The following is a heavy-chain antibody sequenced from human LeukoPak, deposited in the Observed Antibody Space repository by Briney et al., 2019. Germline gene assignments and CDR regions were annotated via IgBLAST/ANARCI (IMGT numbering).Heavy chain of an antibody. CDR3: ARADSGNYRFDC. CDR1: GYTFTGYY. CDR2: INPNSGGT. J-gene: IGHJ4*02. V-gene: IGHV1-2*02. Sequence: ASVKVSCKASGYTFTGYYMHWVRQAPGQGLEWMGWINPNSGGTNYAQKFQGRVIMTRDMSTSTFYMELSSLRSEDTAVYYCARADSGNYRFDCWGQGTLVTVSS. D-gene: IGHD1-26*01.